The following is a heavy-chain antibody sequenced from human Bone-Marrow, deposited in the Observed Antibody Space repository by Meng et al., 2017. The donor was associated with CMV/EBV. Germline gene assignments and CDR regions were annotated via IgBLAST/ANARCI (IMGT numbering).Heavy chain of an antibody. CDR3: ARAVRQPGDYYYGMDV. D-gene: IGHD7-27*01. CDR1: GFTFSSYA. J-gene: IGHJ6*02. CDR2: ISYDGSNK. Sequence: GESLKISCAASGFTFSSYAMHWVRQAPGKGLEWVAVISYDGSNKYYADSVKGRFTISRDNSKNTLYLQMNSLRAEDTAVYYCARAVRQPGDYYYGMDVRGQGTTVTVSS. V-gene: IGHV3-30-3*01.